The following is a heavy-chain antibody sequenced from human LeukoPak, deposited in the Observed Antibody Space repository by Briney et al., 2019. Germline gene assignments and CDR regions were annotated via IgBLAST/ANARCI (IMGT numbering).Heavy chain of an antibody. CDR2: IKPDGNEK. J-gene: IGHJ4*02. CDR1: GLTFTDFW. Sequence: GGSLRLSCAASGLTFTDFWMNWVRLAPGRGLEWLANIKPDGNEKYYVDSVKGRFAISGDNSKKTLYLQMNSLRAEDTALYYCAKGGGGYIDYWGQGTLVTVSS. CDR3: AKGGGGYIDY. D-gene: IGHD3-22*01. V-gene: IGHV3-7*03.